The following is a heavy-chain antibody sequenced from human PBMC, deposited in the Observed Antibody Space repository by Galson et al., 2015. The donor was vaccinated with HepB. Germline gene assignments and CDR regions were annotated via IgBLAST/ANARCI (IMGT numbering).Heavy chain of an antibody. D-gene: IGHD2-8*02. CDR1: GFTFSGYW. CDR2: INSDGSSA. V-gene: IGHV3-74*01. CDR3: ARAGGYGMDV. Sequence: SLRLSCAASGFTFSGYWMHWVRQAQGKGLVWVSCINSDGSSANYADSVKGRFTISRDNAKNTLYLQMISLRAEDTAVYYCARAGGYGMDVWGQGTTVTVSS. J-gene: IGHJ6*02.